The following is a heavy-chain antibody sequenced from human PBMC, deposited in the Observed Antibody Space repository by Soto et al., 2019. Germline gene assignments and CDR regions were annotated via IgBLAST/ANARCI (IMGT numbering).Heavy chain of an antibody. J-gene: IGHJ4*02. CDR1: GFTFSDYY. CDR2: STKKAISYIT. Sequence: GGSLRLSCTASGFTFSDYYMDWVRQAPRKGLEWVGLSTKKAISYITEYAGSVECRYTIARDDSKKSLYLQMNSLKTEDTAVYYCVRGAYYHDVWGNSRHYGFDNWGQGTPVTVSS. CDR3: VRGAYYHDVWGNSRHYGFDN. D-gene: IGHD3-16*02. V-gene: IGHV3-72*01.